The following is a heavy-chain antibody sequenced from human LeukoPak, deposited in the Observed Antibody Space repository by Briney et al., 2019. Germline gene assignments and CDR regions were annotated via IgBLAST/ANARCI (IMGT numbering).Heavy chain of an antibody. CDR2: ISYDGSNK. V-gene: IGHV3-30*18. J-gene: IGHJ4*02. CDR1: GFIFSSYG. Sequence: GGSLRLSCAASGFIFSSYGMHWVRQAPGKGLEWVAIISYDGSNKYYADSVKGRFTISRDNSKNTLYLQMNSLRAEDTAVYYCAKSSHSMGATTHWFDYWGQGTLVTVSS. CDR3: AKSSHSMGATTHWFDY. D-gene: IGHD1-26*01.